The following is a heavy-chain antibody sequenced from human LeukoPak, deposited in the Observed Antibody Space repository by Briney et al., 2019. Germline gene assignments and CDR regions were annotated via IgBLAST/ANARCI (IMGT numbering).Heavy chain of an antibody. D-gene: IGHD6-13*01. CDR1: GGSISSHY. CDR3: TAASGSYWYFDL. CDR2: IFYSGST. Sequence: SETLSLTCTVSGGSISSHYWSWIRQPPGKGLEWIAYIFYSGSTNYNPSLRNRVTISVDTSKNQSSLRLSSVTAADTAVYYCTAASGSYWYFDLWGRGTLVTVSS. J-gene: IGHJ2*01. V-gene: IGHV4-59*08.